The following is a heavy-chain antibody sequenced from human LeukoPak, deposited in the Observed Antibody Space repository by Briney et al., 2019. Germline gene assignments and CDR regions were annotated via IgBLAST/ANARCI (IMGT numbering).Heavy chain of an antibody. CDR2: ISSSSSTI. CDR1: GFTFSSYS. V-gene: IGHV3-48*01. D-gene: IGHD3-3*01. Sequence: GGSLGLSCAASGFTFSSYSMNWVRQAPGKGLEWVSYISSSSSTIYYADSVKGRFIISRDNAKNSLYLQMNSLRAEDTAVYYCARENQNVLRFLEWLSYFDYWGQGTLVTVSS. J-gene: IGHJ4*02. CDR3: ARENQNVLRFLEWLSYFDY.